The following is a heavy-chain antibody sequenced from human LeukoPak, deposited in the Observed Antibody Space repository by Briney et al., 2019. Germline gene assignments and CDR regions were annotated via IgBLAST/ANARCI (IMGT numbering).Heavy chain of an antibody. CDR3: ARDWRNYDILTGYLS. CDR2: IIPILGIA. J-gene: IGHJ4*02. V-gene: IGHV1-69*04. Sequence: ASVKVSCKASGGTFSSYAISWVRQAPGQGLEWMGRIIPILGIANYAQKFQGRVTTTADKSTSTAYMELSSRRSEDTAVYYCARDWRNYDILTGYLSWGQGTLVTVSS. CDR1: GGTFSSYA. D-gene: IGHD3-9*01.